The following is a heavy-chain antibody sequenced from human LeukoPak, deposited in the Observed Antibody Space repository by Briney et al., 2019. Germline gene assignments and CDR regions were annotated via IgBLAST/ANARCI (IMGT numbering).Heavy chain of an antibody. CDR1: GYTFTGYY. J-gene: IGHJ4*02. D-gene: IGHD3-10*01. V-gene: IGHV1-2*02. CDR2: INPNSGGT. Sequence: ASVKVSCKASGYTFTGYYMHWVRQAPGPGLEWMGWINPNSGGTNYAQKFQGRVTMTRDTSISTAYMELSRLRSDDTAVYYCARELLKSSLQYYYGSGSSGYWGQGTLVTVSS. CDR3: ARELLKSSLQYYYGSGSSGY.